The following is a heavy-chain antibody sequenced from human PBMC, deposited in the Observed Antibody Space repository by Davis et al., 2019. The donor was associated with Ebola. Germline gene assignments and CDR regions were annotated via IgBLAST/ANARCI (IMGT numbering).Heavy chain of an antibody. J-gene: IGHJ6*02. CDR1: GGSISSSNW. CDR3: ARQGYYVLYGMDV. V-gene: IGHV4-4*02. Sequence: MPSETLSLTCAVSGGSISSSNWWSWVRQPPGKGLEWIGEIYHSGSTNYNPSLKSRVTISVDTSKNQFSLKLSSVTAADTAVYYCARQGYYVLYGMDVWGQGTTVTVSS. D-gene: IGHD3-10*02. CDR2: IYHSGST.